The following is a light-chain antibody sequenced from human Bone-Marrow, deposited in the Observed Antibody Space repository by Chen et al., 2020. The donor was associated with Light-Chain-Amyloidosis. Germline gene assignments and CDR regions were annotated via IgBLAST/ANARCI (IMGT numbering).Light chain of an antibody. V-gene: IGKV1-5*03. CDR2: KTS. CDR3: QQSNSYPWT. CDR1: QSMDSW. J-gene: IGKJ1*01. Sequence: DIQISQSPSTLAASVGDRVTITCRASQSMDSWVAWYQQKPGRAPKVLIYKTSNLQNGVPSRFSGSGSGTEFTLTIRSLQPDDFANYCCQQSNSYPWTFGQGTQVEIK.